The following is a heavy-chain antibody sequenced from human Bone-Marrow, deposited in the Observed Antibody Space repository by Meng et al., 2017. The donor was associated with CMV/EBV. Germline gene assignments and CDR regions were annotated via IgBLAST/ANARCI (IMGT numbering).Heavy chain of an antibody. CDR3: ARIKYSSSLSVYYYGMDV. CDR2: IYYSGST. V-gene: IGHV4-39*07. Sequence: SETLSLTCTVSGGSISSSSYYWGWIRQPPGKGLEWIGSIYYSGSTYYNPSLKSRVTISVDTSKNQFSLKLSSVTAADTAVYYCARIKYSSSLSVYYYGMDVWGQGPTVTVSS. J-gene: IGHJ6*02. CDR1: GGSISSSSYY. D-gene: IGHD6-6*01.